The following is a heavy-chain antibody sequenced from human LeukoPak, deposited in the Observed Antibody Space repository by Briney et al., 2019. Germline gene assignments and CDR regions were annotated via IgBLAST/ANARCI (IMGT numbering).Heavy chain of an antibody. V-gene: IGHV3-53*01. CDR3: ARDLGYYASSAN. Sequence: GGSLRLSCAASGFTVNNNYMSWVRQAPGKGLERVSVIYSSGSTYYADSVKGRFTISRDISKNSLYLQMTSPRAEDTAVYYCARDLGYYASSANWGQGTLVTVSS. J-gene: IGHJ4*02. CDR1: GFTVNNNY. CDR2: IYSSGST. D-gene: IGHD3-22*01.